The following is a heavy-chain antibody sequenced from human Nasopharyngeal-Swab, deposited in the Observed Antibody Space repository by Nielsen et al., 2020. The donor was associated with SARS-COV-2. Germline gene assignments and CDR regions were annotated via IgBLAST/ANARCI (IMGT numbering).Heavy chain of an antibody. J-gene: IGHJ4*02. CDR2: ISYDGSNK. Sequence: WIRQPPGKGLEWVAVISYDGSNKYYADSVKGRFTISRDNSKNTLYLQMNSLRAEDTAVYYCARDAPAHYGAFYWGRGTLVTVSS. V-gene: IGHV3-30*03. CDR3: ARDAPAHYGAFY. D-gene: IGHD4-17*01.